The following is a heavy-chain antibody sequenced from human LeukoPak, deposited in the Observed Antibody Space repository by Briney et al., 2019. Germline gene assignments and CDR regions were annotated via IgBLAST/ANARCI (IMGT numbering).Heavy chain of an antibody. J-gene: IGHJ4*02. CDR1: GFTFSSYG. CDR2: ISHDGNRE. D-gene: IGHD3-22*01. Sequence: PGGSLRLSCAASGFTFSSYGMHWVRQAPGKGLEWVALISHDGNREYYADSVRGRFTISRDNAKNSLYLQMNSLRDEDTAVYYCARGLTYYYDSSGQFYGDYWGQGTLVTVSS. CDR3: ARGLTYYYDSSGQFYGDY. V-gene: IGHV3-30*03.